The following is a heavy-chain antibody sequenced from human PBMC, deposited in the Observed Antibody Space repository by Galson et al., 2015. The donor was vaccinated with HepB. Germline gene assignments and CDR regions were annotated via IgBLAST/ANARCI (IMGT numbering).Heavy chain of an antibody. V-gene: IGHV4-31*03. CDR1: GGSISSGGHY. CDR3: ARNLLGSDVFDI. CDR2: IYYSGST. J-gene: IGHJ3*02. Sequence: TLSLTCTVSGGSISSGGHYWSWIRQHPGKGLEWIGYIYYSGSTYYNPSLKSRVTISIDMSKNQLSLKLSSVTAADTAVFYCARNLLGSDVFDIWGQGTMVTVSS. D-gene: IGHD1-1*01.